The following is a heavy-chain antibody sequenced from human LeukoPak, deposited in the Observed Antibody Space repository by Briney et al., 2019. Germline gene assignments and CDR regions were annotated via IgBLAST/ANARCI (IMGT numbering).Heavy chain of an antibody. CDR2: ISSSSSTI. D-gene: IGHD3-16*02. CDR1: GFTFSSYS. V-gene: IGHV3-48*01. Sequence: PGGSLRLSCAASGFTFSSYSMNWVRQAPGKGLEWVSYISSSSSTIYYADSVKGRFTISRDNAKNSLYLQMNSLRAEDTAVYYCARDRSVIPVAEYFQHWGQGTLVTVSS. J-gene: IGHJ1*01. CDR3: ARDRSVIPVAEYFQH.